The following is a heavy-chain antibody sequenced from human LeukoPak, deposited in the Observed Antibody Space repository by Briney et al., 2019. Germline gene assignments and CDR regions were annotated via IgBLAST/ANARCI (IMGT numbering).Heavy chain of an antibody. CDR1: GLSFSSYW. V-gene: IGHV3-7*05. J-gene: IGHJ4*02. D-gene: IGHD4-17*01. CDR3: ARGKGYADYI. Sequence: RGSLRLSCATSGLSFSSYWMSWVRQAPDKGPEWVANIKQDGSEKYYVDSVRGRFTISRDNAKSSLFLQMNSLRAEDTAVYYCARGKGYADYIGGLGTLVTVSS. CDR2: IKQDGSEK.